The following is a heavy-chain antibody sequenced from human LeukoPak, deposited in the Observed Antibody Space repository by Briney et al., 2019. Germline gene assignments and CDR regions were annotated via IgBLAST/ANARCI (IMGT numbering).Heavy chain of an antibody. CDR2: MNPNSGNT. CDR3: ARGPWFGYY. V-gene: IGHV1-8*03. Sequence: ASXXTXXSXDINWVRQATGQGLERMGWMNPNSGNTGYAQKFQGRVTITRNTSISTAYMELSSLRSEDTAVYYCARGPWFGYYWGQGTLVTVSS. D-gene: IGHD3-10*01. J-gene: IGHJ4*02. CDR1: XXTXXSXD.